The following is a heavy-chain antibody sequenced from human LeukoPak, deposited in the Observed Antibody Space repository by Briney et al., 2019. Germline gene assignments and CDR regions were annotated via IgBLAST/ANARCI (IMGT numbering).Heavy chain of an antibody. CDR1: GGSISSYY. V-gene: IGHV4-59*08. J-gene: IGHJ3*02. CDR3: ARWDSSYYAFDI. Sequence: SETLSLTCTVSGGSISSYYWSWIRQPPGKGLEWIGYIFYNGITNYNPSFKSRVTISVDTPKNQFSLKLTSVTAADTAVYFCARWDSSYYAFDIWGQGTMVTVSS. CDR2: IFYNGIT. D-gene: IGHD6-13*01.